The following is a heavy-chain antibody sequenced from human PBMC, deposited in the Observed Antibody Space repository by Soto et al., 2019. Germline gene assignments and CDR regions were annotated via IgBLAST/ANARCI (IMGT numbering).Heavy chain of an antibody. V-gene: IGHV1-18*01. CDR2: ISAYNANA. J-gene: IGHJ4*02. CDR1: GYTFRNFG. Sequence: QIQLLQSGAEVKKPGASVKVTCKASGYTFRNFGISWVRQAPGQGLEWMGWISAYNANANYAQKFQGRLTMTADTSTSTAYMELRSLRSDDTSVYYGARENSYFDYWGQGTLVTVSS. CDR3: ARENSYFDY.